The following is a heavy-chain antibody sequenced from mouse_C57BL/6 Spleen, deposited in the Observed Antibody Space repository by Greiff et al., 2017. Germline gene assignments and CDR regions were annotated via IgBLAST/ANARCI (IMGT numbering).Heavy chain of an antibody. CDR1: GFNFKDYY. CDR3: ARRYYGSRGVYAMDY. J-gene: IGHJ4*01. Sequence: VQLQQSGAELVKPGASVKLSCTASGFNFKDYYMHWVKQRTEPGLEWIGRIDPEDGVTKYAPKFQGKATITADTPTDTAYLQLSSMTTGDTAVYYGARRYYGSRGVYAMDYWDQGTSVTVSA. V-gene: IGHV14-2*01. D-gene: IGHD1-1*01. CDR2: IDPEDGVT.